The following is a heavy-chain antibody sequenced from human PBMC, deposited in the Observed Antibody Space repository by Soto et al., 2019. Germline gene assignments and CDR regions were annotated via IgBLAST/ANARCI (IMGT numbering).Heavy chain of an antibody. CDR3: AREKALSFDY. V-gene: IGHV3-30-3*01. Sequence: QVQLVESGGGVVQPGRSLRLSCAASGFTFSSYAMHWVRQAPGKGLEWVAVISYDGSNKYYADSVKGRFTISRDNSKNTLYLQMNSLRAEDTAVYYCAREKALSFDYWGQGTLVTVSS. J-gene: IGHJ4*02. D-gene: IGHD3-16*02. CDR2: ISYDGSNK. CDR1: GFTFSSYA.